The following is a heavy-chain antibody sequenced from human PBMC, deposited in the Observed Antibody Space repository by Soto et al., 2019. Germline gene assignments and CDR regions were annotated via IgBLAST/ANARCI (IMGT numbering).Heavy chain of an antibody. Sequence: SETLSLTCTVSGDSIRSGIYYWGWIRQPPGKGLEWIGSAYYSGMTHYGPSLRGRVTISVDTSKNQFSLRLSSVSAADTAVYYCARDQGGGYSGHDSEGAFDIWGQGTMVTVSS. CDR2: AYYSGMT. V-gene: IGHV4-39*02. CDR1: GDSIRSGIYY. CDR3: ARDQGGGYSGHDSEGAFDI. D-gene: IGHD5-12*01. J-gene: IGHJ3*02.